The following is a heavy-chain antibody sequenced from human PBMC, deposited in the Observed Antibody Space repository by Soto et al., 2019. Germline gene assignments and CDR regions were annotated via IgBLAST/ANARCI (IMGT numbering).Heavy chain of an antibody. CDR1: GYTFTSYA. CDR2: INAGIGNT. CDR3: ARDLYYDFWSGCFDY. J-gene: IGHJ4*02. D-gene: IGHD3-3*01. Sequence: QVQLVQSGAEEKKPGASVKVSCKASGYTFTSYAMHWVRQAPGQRLEWMGWINAGIGNTKYSQKFQGRVTITRDTSASTAYMGLSSLRSEDTAVYYCARDLYYDFWSGCFDYWGQGTLVTVSS. V-gene: IGHV1-3*05.